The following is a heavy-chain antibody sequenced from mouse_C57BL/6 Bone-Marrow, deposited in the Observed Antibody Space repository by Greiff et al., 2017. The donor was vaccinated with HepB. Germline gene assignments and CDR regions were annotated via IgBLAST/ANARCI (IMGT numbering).Heavy chain of an antibody. CDR2: ISDGGSYT. J-gene: IGHJ2*01. D-gene: IGHD3-2*02. CDR1: GFTFSSYA. Sequence: EVQLVESGGGLVKPGGSLKLSCAASGFTFSSYAMSWVRQTPEKRLEWVATISDGGSYTYYPDNVKGRFTISRDNAKNNLYLQMSHLKSEDTAMYYCARDGDSSGPFDYWGQGTTLTVSS. V-gene: IGHV5-4*01. CDR3: ARDGDSSGPFDY.